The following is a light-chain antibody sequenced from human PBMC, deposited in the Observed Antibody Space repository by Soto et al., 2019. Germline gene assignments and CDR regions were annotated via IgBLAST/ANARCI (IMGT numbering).Light chain of an antibody. CDR2: DAS. CDR1: QSVGRK. CDR3: QQLDSFPLT. J-gene: IGKJ5*01. Sequence: EIVMTQSPATLSVSPGEGATLSCRASQSVGRKLVWYQQKAGQAPRPLIFDASTRATGIPARFSGSGSGTDFTLSISSLEPEDVATYFCQQLDSFPLTFGQGTRLEIK. V-gene: IGKV3-15*01.